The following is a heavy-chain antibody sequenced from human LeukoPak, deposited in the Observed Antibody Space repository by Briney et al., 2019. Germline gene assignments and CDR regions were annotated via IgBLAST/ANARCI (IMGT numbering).Heavy chain of an antibody. CDR3: ARFSSHCSTASCYLTY. CDR1: GDSLSSHY. Sequence: PSETLSLTCTVSGDSLSSHYWSWIRQPPGKGLELIGHIYHTGTTYYNPSLNSRVTISLATSRNQFSLRLTSVTAADTAVYYCARFSSHCSTASCYLTYWGQGTLVTVSS. D-gene: IGHD2-2*01. CDR2: IYHTGTT. V-gene: IGHV4-59*11. J-gene: IGHJ4*02.